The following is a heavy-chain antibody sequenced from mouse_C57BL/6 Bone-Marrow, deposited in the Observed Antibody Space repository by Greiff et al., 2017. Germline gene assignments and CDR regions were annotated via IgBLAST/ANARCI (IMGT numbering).Heavy chain of an antibody. J-gene: IGHJ3*01. D-gene: IGHD2-1*01. V-gene: IGHV6-6*01. CDR1: GFTFSDAW. Sequence: EVKLVESGGGLVQPGGSMKLSCAASGFTFSDAWMDWVRQSPEKGLEWVAEIRNKANNHSTYYAESVRGRFTISRDDSKSSVYLQMNSLRAEDTGIYYCTRHYGNYEFAYWGQGTLVTVSA. CDR3: TRHYGNYEFAY. CDR2: IRNKANNHST.